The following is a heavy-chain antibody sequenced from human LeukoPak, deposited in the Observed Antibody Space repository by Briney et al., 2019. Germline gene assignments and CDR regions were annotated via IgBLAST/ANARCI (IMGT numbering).Heavy chain of an antibody. V-gene: IGHV3-15*01. CDR3: TTDLGLTMIRGVIVN. D-gene: IGHD3-10*01. CDR2: IKSKGDGETT. J-gene: IGHJ4*02. CDR1: GFTFSNAW. Sequence: PGGSLRLSCAASGFTFSNAWMSWVRQAPGKRREWVGRIKSKGDGETTDNAAPVKGRFTMSRDDSKATLYLQMNYLEAEDTAVYYCTTDLGLTMIRGVIVNWGQGALVTVSS.